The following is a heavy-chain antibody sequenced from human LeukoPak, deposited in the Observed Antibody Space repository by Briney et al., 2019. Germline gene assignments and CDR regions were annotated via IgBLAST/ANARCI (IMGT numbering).Heavy chain of an antibody. Sequence: GGSLRLSCAASGFTFSSYGMSWVRQAPGKGLEWVSAISGSGGSTYYADSVKGRFTISRDNSKNTLYLQMNSLRAEDTAVYYCAKGSITMIVVAYYYYYYTDVWGKGTTVTVSS. J-gene: IGHJ6*03. D-gene: IGHD3-22*01. CDR2: ISGSGGST. V-gene: IGHV3-23*01. CDR1: GFTFSSYG. CDR3: AKGSITMIVVAYYYYYYTDV.